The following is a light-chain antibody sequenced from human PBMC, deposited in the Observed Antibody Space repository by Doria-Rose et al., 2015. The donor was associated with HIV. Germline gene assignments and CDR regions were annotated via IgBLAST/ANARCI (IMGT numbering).Light chain of an antibody. Sequence: TQPPGTLSLSPGERATPSCRASRSFSSTYLAWYQQKPGQAPSLLIYDGSTRATGIPDRFSASGSGTDFTLTINRLEPEDFALYYCHQYGTSWTFGQGTKVEI. V-gene: IGKV3-20*01. CDR2: DGS. CDR1: RSFSSTY. J-gene: IGKJ1*01. CDR3: HQYGTSWT.